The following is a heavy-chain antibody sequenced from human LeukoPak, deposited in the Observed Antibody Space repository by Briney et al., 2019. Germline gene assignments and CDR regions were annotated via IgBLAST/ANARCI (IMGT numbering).Heavy chain of an antibody. CDR1: GGSISSSSYY. D-gene: IGHD2-15*01. CDR3: ARQRLGYCSGGSCYAPYGMDV. J-gene: IGHJ6*02. Sequence: PSGTLSLTCTVSGGSISSSSYYWGWIRQPPGKGLEWIGSIYYSGSTYYNPSLKSRVTISVDTSKNQFSLKLSSVTAADTAVYYCARQRLGYCSGGSCYAPYGMDVWGQGTTVTVSS. CDR2: IYYSGST. V-gene: IGHV4-39*01.